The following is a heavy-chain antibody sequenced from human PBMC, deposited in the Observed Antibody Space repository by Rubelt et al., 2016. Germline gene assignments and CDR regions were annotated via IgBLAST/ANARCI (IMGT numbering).Heavy chain of an antibody. CDR1: GYPFATYA. J-gene: IGHJ6*02. CDR2: IDAGNGDT. Sequence: QVQLVQSGAEVKRPGASVKVSCKASGYPFATYAMHWVRQAPGQRLEWMGWIDAGNGDTKYSINLLGRVTVTRHTSAHTCYMELSSLRPEDSAVYYCARFALPAVTTAYYYYALDVRGQGTTGHGSS. V-gene: IGHV1-3*01. CDR3: ARFALPAVTTAYYYYALDV. D-gene: IGHD6-19*01.